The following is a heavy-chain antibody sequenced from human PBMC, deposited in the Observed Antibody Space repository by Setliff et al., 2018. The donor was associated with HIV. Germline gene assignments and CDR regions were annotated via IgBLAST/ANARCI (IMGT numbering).Heavy chain of an antibody. CDR1: GYTFTGYY. CDR3: ALDYGDNWFDP. V-gene: IGHV1-46*01. CDR2: IIPILGTT. Sequence: ASVKVSCKASGYTFTGYYMHWVRQAPGQGLQWMGRIIPILGTTDYAQKFQGRVTITAAKSTVAVYMYLSSLTLEDTAVYYCALDYGDNWFDPWGQGTRVTVSS. D-gene: IGHD3-10*01. J-gene: IGHJ5*02.